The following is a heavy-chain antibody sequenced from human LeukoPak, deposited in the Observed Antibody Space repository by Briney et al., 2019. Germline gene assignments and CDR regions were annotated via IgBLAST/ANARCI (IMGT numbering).Heavy chain of an antibody. J-gene: IGHJ3*02. V-gene: IGHV3-72*01. CDR2: TRNKANSYTT. Sequence: PGGSLRLSCAASGFTFSDHYMDWVRQAPGKGLEWVGRTRNKANSYTTEYAASVKGRFTISRDDSKNSLYLQMNSLKTEDTAVYYCARVGRRSGSYDAFDIWGQGTMFTVSS. D-gene: IGHD3-10*01. CDR1: GFTFSDHY. CDR3: ARVGRRSGSYDAFDI.